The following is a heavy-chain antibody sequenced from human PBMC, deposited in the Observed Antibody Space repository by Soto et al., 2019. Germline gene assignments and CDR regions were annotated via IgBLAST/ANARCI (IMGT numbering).Heavy chain of an antibody. J-gene: IGHJ4*02. V-gene: IGHV3-23*01. CDR3: AESRIASRRGGLDN. CDR1: GFTFSSYA. Sequence: GGSLRLSCAASGFTFSSYAMSWVRQAPGKGLEWVSAISGSGGSTYYADSVKGRFTISRDDSKNTLYLQMNSLRAEDTAVYYCAESRIASRRGGLDNWDKGSMVTVAS. D-gene: IGHD6-13*01. CDR2: ISGSGGST.